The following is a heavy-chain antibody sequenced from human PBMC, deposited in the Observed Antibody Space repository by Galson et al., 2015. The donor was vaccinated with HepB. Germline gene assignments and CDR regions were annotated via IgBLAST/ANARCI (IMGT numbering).Heavy chain of an antibody. V-gene: IGHV3-7*03. Sequence: SLRLSCAASGFTFSSYWMSWVRQAPGKGLEWVANIKQDGSEKYYVDSVKGQFTISRDNAKNSLYLQMNSLRAEDTAVYYCARDSPYYYDSSGYPNWFDPWGQGTLVTASS. D-gene: IGHD3-22*01. CDR3: ARDSPYYYDSSGYPNWFDP. CDR1: GFTFSSYW. J-gene: IGHJ5*02. CDR2: IKQDGSEK.